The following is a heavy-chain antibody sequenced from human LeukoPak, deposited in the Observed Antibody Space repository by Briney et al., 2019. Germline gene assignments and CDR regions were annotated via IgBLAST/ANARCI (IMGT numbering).Heavy chain of an antibody. CDR1: GFTFSDYY. J-gene: IGHJ6*03. CDR3: AKEYSSSSGHYYYYMDV. V-gene: IGHV3-30*02. CDR2: IRYDGSNK. D-gene: IGHD6-6*01. Sequence: GGSLRLSCAASGFTFSDYYIDWVRQAPGKGLEWVAFIRYDGSNKYYADSVKGRFTVSRDNSKNTLYLQMNSLRAEDTAVYYCAKEYSSSSGHYYYYMDVWGKGTTVTVSS.